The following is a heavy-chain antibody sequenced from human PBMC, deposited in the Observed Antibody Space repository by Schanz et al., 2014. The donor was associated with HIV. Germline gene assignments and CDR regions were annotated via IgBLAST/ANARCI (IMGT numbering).Heavy chain of an antibody. J-gene: IGHJ1*01. D-gene: IGHD3-3*01. CDR3: ARDPRPHYDFWSGYYGPGYFQH. Sequence: AASGFTYSSYWMSWVRQAPGKGLEWVANIKQDGSEKYYVDSVKGRFTISRDNAKNSLYLQMNSLRAEDTAVYYCARDPRPHYDFWSGYYGPGYFQHWGQGTLVTVSS. V-gene: IGHV3-7*01. CDR2: IKQDGSEK. CDR1: GFTYSSYW.